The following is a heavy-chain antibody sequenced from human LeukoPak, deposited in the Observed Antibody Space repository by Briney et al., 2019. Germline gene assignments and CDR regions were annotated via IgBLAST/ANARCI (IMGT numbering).Heavy chain of an antibody. D-gene: IGHD3-22*01. CDR3: ARNSGYYRADYYFDY. Sequence: ASVKVSCKVSGGTFSSYAISWVRQAPGQGLEWMGGIIPIFGTANYAQKFQGRVTITADKSTSTAYMELSSLRSEDTAVYYCARNSGYYRADYYFDYWGQGTLVTVSS. J-gene: IGHJ4*02. CDR2: IIPIFGTA. CDR1: GGTFSSYA. V-gene: IGHV1-69*06.